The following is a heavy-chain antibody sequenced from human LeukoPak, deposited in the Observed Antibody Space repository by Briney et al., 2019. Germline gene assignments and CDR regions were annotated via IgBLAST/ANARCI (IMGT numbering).Heavy chain of an antibody. Sequence: SQTLSLTSAVSGGSISSGGYSWSWIRQPPGKGLERIGYIYHSGSTYYNPSLKSRVTISVDRSKNQFSLKLSSVTAADTAVYYCARTRFGELLSLDYWGQGTLVTVSS. CDR1: GGSISSGGYS. V-gene: IGHV4-30-2*01. J-gene: IGHJ4*02. CDR2: IYHSGST. CDR3: ARTRFGELLSLDY. D-gene: IGHD3-10*01.